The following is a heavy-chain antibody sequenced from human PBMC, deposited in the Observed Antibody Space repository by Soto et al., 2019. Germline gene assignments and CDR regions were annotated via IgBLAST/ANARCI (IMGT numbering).Heavy chain of an antibody. Sequence: SETLSLTCAVYGGSFSGYYWSWILQPPGKGQEWIGEINHSGSTNYNPSLKSRVTISVDTSKNQFSLKLSSVTAADTAVYYCARGTLLWFGELLDYYYYGMDVWGQGTTVT. CDR3: ARGTLLWFGELLDYYYYGMDV. V-gene: IGHV4-34*01. J-gene: IGHJ6*02. D-gene: IGHD3-10*01. CDR1: GGSFSGYY. CDR2: INHSGST.